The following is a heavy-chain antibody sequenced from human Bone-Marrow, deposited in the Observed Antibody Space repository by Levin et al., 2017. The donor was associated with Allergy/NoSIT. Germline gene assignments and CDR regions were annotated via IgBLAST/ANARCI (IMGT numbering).Heavy chain of an antibody. Sequence: GESLKISCAASGILFSSYDMNWVRQAPGKGLEWVSSISAGGNYIYYADSVKGRFTISRDNSKNSLFLQMNSLRAEDTAVYYCASWAMYHYDRSAFDYFYYARDGWGQGTTVTVSS. V-gene: IGHV3-21*01. CDR3: ASWAMYHYDRSAFDYFYYARDG. J-gene: IGHJ6*02. D-gene: IGHD3-22*01. CDR2: ISAGGNYI. CDR1: GILFSSYD.